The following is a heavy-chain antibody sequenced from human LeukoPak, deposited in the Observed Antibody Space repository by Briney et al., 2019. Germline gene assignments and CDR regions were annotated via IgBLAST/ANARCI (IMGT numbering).Heavy chain of an antibody. D-gene: IGHD3-3*01. CDR2: ISGSGGST. J-gene: IGHJ4*02. V-gene: IGHV3-23*01. CDR1: GFTFSSYA. CDR3: AKATLRFLEWATANEYYFEY. Sequence: GGSLRLSCAASGFTFSSYAMSWVRQAPGKGLEWVSAISGSGGSTYYADSVKGRFTISRDNSKNTLYLQMNSLRAEDTAVYYCAKATLRFLEWATANEYYFEYWGQGALVTVSS.